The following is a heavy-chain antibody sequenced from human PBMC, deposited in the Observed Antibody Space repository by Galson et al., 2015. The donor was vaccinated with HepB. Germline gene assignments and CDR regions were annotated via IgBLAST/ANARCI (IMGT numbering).Heavy chain of an antibody. D-gene: IGHD6-13*01. J-gene: IGHJ4*02. CDR3: ARLGPAAEFDY. CDR2: ISSSSSTI. V-gene: IGHV3-48*04. Sequence: FLRLSCAAPGFTFSTHGMNWVRLAQGKGLVWVSYISSSSSTIYYADSAKGRFTISRDNAKSSLYLQMNSLRAEDTAVYYCARLGPAAEFDYWGQGIPVTVSS. CDR1: GFTFSTHG.